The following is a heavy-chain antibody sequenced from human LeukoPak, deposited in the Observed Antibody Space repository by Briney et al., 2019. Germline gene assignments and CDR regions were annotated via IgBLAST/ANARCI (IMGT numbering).Heavy chain of an antibody. D-gene: IGHD3-10*01. CDR2: ISSSGSTI. J-gene: IGHJ4*02. CDR1: GFTFSDYY. Sequence: GGSLRLSCAASGFTFSDYYMSWIRQAPGKGLEWVSYISSSGSTIYYADSVKGRFTISRDNAKNSLYLQMNSLRAEDTAVYYCARRGITMVRGVTEFDYWGQGTLVTVSS. CDR3: ARRGITMVRGVTEFDY. V-gene: IGHV3-11*04.